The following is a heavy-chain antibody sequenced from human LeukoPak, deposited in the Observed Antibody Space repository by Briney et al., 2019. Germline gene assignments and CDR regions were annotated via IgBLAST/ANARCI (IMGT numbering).Heavy chain of an antibody. Sequence: GGSLRLSCVASGFTFSDYGMHWVRQAPGKGLEWVAVIWCDGSNKYYADSVKGRFTISRDNSRNTLYLQMNSLRAEDTAVYYCVRELPPVVQYYFNFWGPGALVTVSS. CDR2: IWCDGSNK. V-gene: IGHV3-33*01. CDR1: GFTFSDYG. D-gene: IGHD3-22*01. CDR3: VRELPPVVQYYFNF. J-gene: IGHJ4*02.